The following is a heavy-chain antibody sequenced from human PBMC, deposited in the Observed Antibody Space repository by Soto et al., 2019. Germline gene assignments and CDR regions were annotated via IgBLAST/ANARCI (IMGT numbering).Heavy chain of an antibody. J-gene: IGHJ4*02. D-gene: IGHD4-17*01. CDR3: ARHGYGDYVFGY. V-gene: IGHV4-59*08. Sequence: PSETLSLTCTVSGGSISSYYWSWIRQPPGKGLEWIGYIYYSGSTNYNPSLKSRVTISVDTSKNQFSLKLSSVTAADTAVYYCARHGYGDYVFGYWGQGTLVTVSS. CDR2: IYYSGST. CDR1: GGSISSYY.